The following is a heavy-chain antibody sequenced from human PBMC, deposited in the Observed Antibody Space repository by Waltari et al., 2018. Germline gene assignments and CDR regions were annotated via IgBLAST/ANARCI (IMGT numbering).Heavy chain of an antibody. Sequence: QVQLQQWGAGLLKSSETLSLTCAVYGGSFSGYYGSWIRQTPGKELEWIGEIHPSGSNEYQSSLQSRVNILLDTSKTQLSLEFTSVTAPETAGYYCARGLDNAKIGYWGQGTLVTVSS. CDR1: GGSFSGYY. CDR2: IHPSGSN. CDR3: ARGLDNAKIGY. J-gene: IGHJ4*02. V-gene: IGHV4-34*01. D-gene: IGHD1-20*01.